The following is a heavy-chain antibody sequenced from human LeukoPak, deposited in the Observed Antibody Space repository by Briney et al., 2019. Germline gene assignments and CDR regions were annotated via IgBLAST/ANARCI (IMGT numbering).Heavy chain of an antibody. D-gene: IGHD2-2*01. CDR1: GGSISSSSYY. V-gene: IGHV4-39*01. CDR2: IYYSGST. J-gene: IGHJ4*02. Sequence: PSETLSLTCTVSGGSISSSSYYWGWIRQPPGKGLEWIGSIYYSGSTYYNPSLKSRVTISVDTSKNQFSLKLSSVTAADTAVYYCAILTGRTTGFDYWGQGTLVTVSP. CDR3: AILTGRTTGFDY.